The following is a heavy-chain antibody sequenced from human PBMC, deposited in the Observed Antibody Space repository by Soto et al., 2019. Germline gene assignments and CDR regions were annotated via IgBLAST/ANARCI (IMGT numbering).Heavy chain of an antibody. CDR1: GFTFSSHG. D-gene: IGHD3-16*01. V-gene: IGHV3-30*18. CDR3: AKDRVESGLGEVDY. Sequence: QVQLVESGGGVVQPGRSLRLSCAASGFTFSSHGMHWVRQAPGKGLEWVAVISYDGSNKYYVDSVKGRFTISRDNSKNTLYLQMNSLRAEDTAVYYCAKDRVESGLGEVDYWGQGTLVTVSS. J-gene: IGHJ4*02. CDR2: ISYDGSNK.